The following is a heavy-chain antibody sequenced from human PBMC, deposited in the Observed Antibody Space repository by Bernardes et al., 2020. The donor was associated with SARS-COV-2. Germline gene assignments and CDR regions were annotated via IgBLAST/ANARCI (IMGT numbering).Heavy chain of an antibody. CDR3: ARDSIVVVPAAVIYYYYYMDV. CDR2: ISAYNGNT. V-gene: IGHV1-18*01. CDR1: GYTFTSYG. D-gene: IGHD2-2*01. Sequence: ASVKASCKASGYTFTSYGISWVRQAPGQGLEWMGWISAYNGNTNYAQKLQGRVTMTTDTSTSTAYMELRSLRSDDTAVYYCARDSIVVVPAAVIYYYYYMDVWGKGTTVTVSS. J-gene: IGHJ6*03.